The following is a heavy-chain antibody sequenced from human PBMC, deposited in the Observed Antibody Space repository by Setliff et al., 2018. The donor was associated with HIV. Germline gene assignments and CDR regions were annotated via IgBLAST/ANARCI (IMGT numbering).Heavy chain of an antibody. CDR2: IIPIFGTA. J-gene: IGHJ4*02. D-gene: IGHD6-13*01. Sequence: SVKVSCKASGGTFSSYAISWVRQAPGQGLEWMGGIIPIFGTANYAQKFQGRVTISADESTATAYIELSSLSSQDTAVNYCARDKGIREAASLDYWGQGSLVTVSS. V-gene: IGHV1-69*13. CDR1: GGTFSSYA. CDR3: ARDKGIREAASLDY.